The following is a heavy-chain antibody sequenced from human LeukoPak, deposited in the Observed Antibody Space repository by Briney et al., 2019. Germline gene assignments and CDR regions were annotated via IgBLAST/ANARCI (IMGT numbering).Heavy chain of an antibody. CDR2: INPNSGGT. V-gene: IGHV1-2*02. Sequence: ASVKVSCKTSGYSFTDYYMHWVRQAPGQGLEWMGWINPNSGGTSSAQKFQGRVTMTRDTSISTVYMEVSWLTSDDTAIYYCARADRLHGGPYLIGPWGQETLVTVSS. CDR3: ARADRLHGGPYLIGP. CDR1: GYSFTDYY. J-gene: IGHJ5*02. D-gene: IGHD2-21*01.